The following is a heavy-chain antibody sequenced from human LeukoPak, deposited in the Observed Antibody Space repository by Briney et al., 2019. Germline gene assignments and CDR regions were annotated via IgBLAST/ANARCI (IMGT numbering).Heavy chain of an antibody. CDR2: ISYDGSNK. V-gene: IGHV3-30*18. D-gene: IGHD3-10*01. CDR3: AKGRAILWFYYGMDV. Sequence: PGRSLRLSCAASGFTFSSYGMHWVRQAPGKGLEWVAVISYDGSNKYYADSVKGRFTISRDNSKNTLCLQMNSLRAEDTAVYYCAKGRAILWFYYGMDVWGQGTTVTVSS. CDR1: GFTFSSYG. J-gene: IGHJ6*02.